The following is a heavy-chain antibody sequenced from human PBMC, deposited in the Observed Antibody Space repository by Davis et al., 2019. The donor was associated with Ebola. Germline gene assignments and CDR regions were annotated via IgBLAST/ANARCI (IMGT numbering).Heavy chain of an antibody. J-gene: IGHJ4*02. CDR2: ISGSGGST. D-gene: IGHD2/OR15-2a*01. Sequence: GGSLRLSCAASGFTFSSYGMHWVRQAPGKGLEWVSAISGSGGSTYYADSVKGRFTISRDDSKNTAYLQMNSLKTEDTAVYYCTSTTNLIDYWGQGTLVTVSS. V-gene: IGHV3-23*01. CDR3: TSTTNLIDY. CDR1: GFTFSSYG.